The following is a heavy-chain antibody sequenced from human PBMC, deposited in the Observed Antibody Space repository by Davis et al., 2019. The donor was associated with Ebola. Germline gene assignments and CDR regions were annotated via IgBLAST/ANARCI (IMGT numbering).Heavy chain of an antibody. V-gene: IGHV4-39*01. J-gene: IGHJ6*02. Sequence: SETLSLTCAVSGGSISSSNWWSWVRQPPGKGLEWIGSIYYSGSTYYNPSLKSRVTISVDTSKNQFSLKLSSVTAADTAVYYCARRSYDFWKGFYYYGMDVWGQGTTVTVSS. CDR2: IYYSGST. CDR1: GGSISSSNW. D-gene: IGHD3-3*01. CDR3: ARRSYDFWKGFYYYGMDV.